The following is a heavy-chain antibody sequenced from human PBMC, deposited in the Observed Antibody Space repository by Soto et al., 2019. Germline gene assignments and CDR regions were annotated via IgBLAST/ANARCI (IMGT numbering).Heavy chain of an antibody. CDR3: ARDPDTVTPLGAAGLDV. J-gene: IGHJ6*02. Sequence: PXGCLGLSFAASGFTLRSSGIHWVRQAPGKGLEWVAVISYDGNTQYYTDSVKGRFTISRDISKNTLYLQMNSLRPEDTAVYYCARDPDTVTPLGAAGLDVCGQRTTVTVSS. CDR1: GFTLRSSG. CDR2: ISYDGNTQ. D-gene: IGHD4-17*01. V-gene: IGHV3-30*03.